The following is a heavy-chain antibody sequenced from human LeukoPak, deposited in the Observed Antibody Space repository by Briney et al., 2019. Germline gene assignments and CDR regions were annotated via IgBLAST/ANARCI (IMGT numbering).Heavy chain of an antibody. V-gene: IGHV4-39*07. J-gene: IGHJ4*02. Sequence: SETLSLTCTVSGVSISSNNYYWGWIRQPPGKGLEWIGSVHYSGNSYYNSSLKSRVIISVDTSKNQFSLQLSSVTAADAAVYYCARLTYYYGSGTYYNPVFDYWGQGTLVTVSS. CDR3: ARLTYYYGSGTYYNPVFDY. CDR2: VHYSGNS. CDR1: GVSISSNNYY. D-gene: IGHD3-10*01.